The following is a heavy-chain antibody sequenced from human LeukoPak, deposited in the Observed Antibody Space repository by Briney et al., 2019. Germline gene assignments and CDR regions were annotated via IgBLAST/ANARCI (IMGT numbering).Heavy chain of an antibody. CDR2: INAGNGNT. CDR3: ARESRIYYDSSGYYLDY. Sequence: ASVKVSCKASGYTFTSYAMHWVRQAPGQRLEWMGWINAGNGNTKYSQEFQGRVTITRDTSASTAYMELSSLRSEDMAVYYCARESRIYYDSSGYYLDYWGQGTLVTVSS. J-gene: IGHJ4*02. CDR1: GYTFTSYA. V-gene: IGHV1-3*03. D-gene: IGHD3-22*01.